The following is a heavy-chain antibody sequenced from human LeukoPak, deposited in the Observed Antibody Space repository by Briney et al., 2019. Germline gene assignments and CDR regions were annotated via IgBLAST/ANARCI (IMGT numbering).Heavy chain of an antibody. D-gene: IGHD6-13*01. Sequence: NPGGSLRLSCAASGFTFSSYSMNWVRQAPGKGLEWVSSISSSSSYIYYADSVKGRFTISRDNAKNSLYLQMNSLRAEDTAVYYCARFGMNSGIAGYFDYWGQGTLVTVSS. CDR3: ARFGMNSGIAGYFDY. CDR1: GFTFSSYS. CDR2: ISSSSSYI. J-gene: IGHJ4*02. V-gene: IGHV3-21*01.